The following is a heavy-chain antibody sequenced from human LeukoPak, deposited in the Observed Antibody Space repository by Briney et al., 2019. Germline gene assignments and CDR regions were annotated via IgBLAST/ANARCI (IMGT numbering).Heavy chain of an antibody. J-gene: IGHJ4*02. CDR3: ARGKYYYDGSGDMIRFEY. CDR1: GFTFSSYS. Sequence: GGFLRLSCAASGFTFSSYSMNWVRQAPGKGLEWVSYISSSSSTIYYADSVKGRFTISRDNAKNSLYLQMNSLRAEDTAVYYCARGKYYYDGSGDMIRFEYWGQGTLVTVSS. D-gene: IGHD3-22*01. CDR2: ISSSSSTI. V-gene: IGHV3-48*04.